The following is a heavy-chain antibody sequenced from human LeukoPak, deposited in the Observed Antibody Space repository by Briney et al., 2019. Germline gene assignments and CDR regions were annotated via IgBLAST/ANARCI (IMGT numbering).Heavy chain of an antibody. V-gene: IGHV1-69*13. J-gene: IGHJ6*03. D-gene: IGHD6-19*01. CDR1: GGTFSSYA. CDR2: IIPIFGTA. Sequence: SVKVSCKASGGTFSSYAISWVRQAPGQGLGWMGGIIPIFGTANYAQKFQGRVTITADESTSTAYMELSSLRSEDTAVYYCARGKYSSGWYYDYYYYYMDVWGKGTTVTVSS. CDR3: ARGKYSSGWYYDYYYYYMDV.